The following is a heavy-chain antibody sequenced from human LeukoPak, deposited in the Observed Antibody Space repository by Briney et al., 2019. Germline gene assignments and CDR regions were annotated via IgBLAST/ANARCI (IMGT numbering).Heavy chain of an antibody. Sequence: GGSLRLSCAASGFTFSSYTMQWVRQAPGKGLEWVSSISRSADYIYYADSVKGRFTISRDNTKNSLFLQMNSLTAEDTAIYSCARPRLEYCSGGSCFDAFDIWGQGTMVTVSS. D-gene: IGHD2-15*01. V-gene: IGHV3-21*04. J-gene: IGHJ3*02. CDR3: ARPRLEYCSGGSCFDAFDI. CDR2: ISRSADYI. CDR1: GFTFSSYT.